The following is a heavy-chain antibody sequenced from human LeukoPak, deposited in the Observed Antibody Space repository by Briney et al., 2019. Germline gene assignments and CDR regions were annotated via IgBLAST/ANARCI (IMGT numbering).Heavy chain of an antibody. CDR2: IYSGGST. CDR1: GFTVSSNY. Sequence: GGSLRLSCAASGFTVSSNYMSWVRQAPGKGLEWVSVIYSGGSTYYADSVKGRFTISRDNSKNTLYLQMNSLRAEDTAVYYCARGSLGYCSSTSCYAFLGMNDWGQGTLVTVSS. D-gene: IGHD2-2*01. V-gene: IGHV3-53*01. J-gene: IGHJ4*02. CDR3: ARGSLGYCSSTSCYAFLGMND.